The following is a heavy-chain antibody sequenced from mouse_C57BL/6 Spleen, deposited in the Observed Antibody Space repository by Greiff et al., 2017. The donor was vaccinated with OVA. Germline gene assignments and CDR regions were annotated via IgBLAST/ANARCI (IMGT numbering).Heavy chain of an antibody. CDR3: ARGTGFAY. CDR2: IYPRSGNT. CDR1: GYTFTSYG. D-gene: IGHD3-3*01. Sequence: VQLQESGAELARPGASVKLSCKASGYTFTSYGISWVKQRPGQGLEWIGEIYPRSGNTYYNEKFKGKATLTADKSSSTAYMELRSRTSEDSAVYFCARGTGFAYWGQGTLVTVSA. V-gene: IGHV1-81*01. J-gene: IGHJ3*01.